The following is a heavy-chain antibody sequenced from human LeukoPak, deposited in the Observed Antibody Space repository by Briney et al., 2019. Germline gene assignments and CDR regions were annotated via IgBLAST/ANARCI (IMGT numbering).Heavy chain of an antibody. D-gene: IGHD7-27*01. CDR3: VRDFEWGFDY. J-gene: IGHJ4*02. CDR1: GFIFSRHG. V-gene: IGHV3-30*02. CDR2: IRADGNNK. Sequence: GGSLRLSCAASGFIFSRHGMHWVRQAPGKGLEWVAFIRADGNNKYYADSVKGRFTISRDNSQNTLYLQMNSLRPEDTAVYYCVRDFEWGFDYWGQGTLVTVSS.